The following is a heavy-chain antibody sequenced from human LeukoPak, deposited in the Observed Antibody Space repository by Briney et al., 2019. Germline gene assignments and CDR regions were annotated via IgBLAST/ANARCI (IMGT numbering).Heavy chain of an antibody. D-gene: IGHD6-19*01. CDR1: GFTFSSYS. Sequence: GGSLRLSCAASGFTFSSYSMNWVRQAPGKGLEWVSSISSSSSTIYYADSVKGRFTISRDNSKNTLYLQMNSLRAEDTAVYYCAKGVAAFDYWGQGTLVTVSS. CDR3: AKGVAAFDY. V-gene: IGHV3-48*01. CDR2: ISSSSSTI. J-gene: IGHJ4*02.